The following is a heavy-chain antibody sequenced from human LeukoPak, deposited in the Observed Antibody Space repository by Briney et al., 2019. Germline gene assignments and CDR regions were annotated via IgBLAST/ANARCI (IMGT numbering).Heavy chain of an antibody. CDR1: GGSISSGDYY. CDR2: IYYSGST. Sequence: PSETLSLTCTVSGGSISSGDYYWSWIRQPPGKGLEWIGYIYYSGSTYYNPSLKSRVTISVDTSKNQFSLKLSSVTAADTAVYYCARCGYCSGGSCYPQYYYYYYGMDVWGQGTTVTVSS. D-gene: IGHD2-15*01. J-gene: IGHJ6*02. CDR3: ARCGYCSGGSCYPQYYYYYYGMDV. V-gene: IGHV4-30-4*01.